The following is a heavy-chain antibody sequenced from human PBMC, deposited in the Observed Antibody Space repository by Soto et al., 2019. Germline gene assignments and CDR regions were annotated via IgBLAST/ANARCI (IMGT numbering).Heavy chain of an antibody. J-gene: IGHJ4*02. Sequence: PSETLSLTCTVSGGSFSSGSFYWNWIRQPPGKGLEWIAYIYNNGRTNSNPSLKSRVTISVDTSKNQFSLKLSSVTAADTAVYYCAISPYDRSGYHWFDYWGQGTPVTVSS. V-gene: IGHV4-61*01. D-gene: IGHD3-22*01. CDR3: AISPYDRSGYHWFDY. CDR2: IYNNGRT. CDR1: GGSFSSGSFY.